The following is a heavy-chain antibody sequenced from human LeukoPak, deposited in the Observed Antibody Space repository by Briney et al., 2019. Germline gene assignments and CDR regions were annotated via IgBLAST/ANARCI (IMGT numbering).Heavy chain of an antibody. CDR2: IKSKSDGGTT. CDR1: GFIFSSPW. Sequence: GGSLRLSCAASGFIFSSPWMYWVRQAPGKGLEWVGRIKSKSDGGTTDYAAPVKGRFTISRDDSKNTLYLEMSSLKSEDTAVYCCAIDFRDGTYDGFDVWGQGKMVTVSS. V-gene: IGHV3-15*01. CDR3: AIDFRDGTYDGFDV. J-gene: IGHJ3*01.